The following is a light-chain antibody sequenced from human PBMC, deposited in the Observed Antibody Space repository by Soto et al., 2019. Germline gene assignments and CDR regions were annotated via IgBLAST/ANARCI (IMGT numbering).Light chain of an antibody. J-gene: IGKJ1*01. CDR1: QGISSY. V-gene: IGKV1-8*01. CDR3: QHYNSYSEA. Sequence: AIRMTPSPSSLSASTVDRVTITCRASQGISSYLAWYQQKPGKAPKLLIYAASTLQSGVPSRFSGSGSGTDFTLTISCLQSEDFATYYCQHYNSYSEAFGQGTKVDIK. CDR2: AAS.